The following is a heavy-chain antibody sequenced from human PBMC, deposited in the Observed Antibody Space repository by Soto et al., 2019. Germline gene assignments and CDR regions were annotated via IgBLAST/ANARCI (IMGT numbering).Heavy chain of an antibody. Sequence: QVQLVQSGAEVKKPGASVKVSCKASGYTFTSYGISWVRQAPGQGLEWMGWISAYNGNTNYAQKLQGRVTMTTDTSTSTAYMELRSLRSDDTAVYYCARDGDGDTAMVSYYSYGMDVWGQGTTVTVSS. J-gene: IGHJ6*02. CDR2: ISAYNGNT. CDR1: GYTFTSYG. CDR3: ARDGDGDTAMVSYYSYGMDV. V-gene: IGHV1-18*01. D-gene: IGHD5-18*01.